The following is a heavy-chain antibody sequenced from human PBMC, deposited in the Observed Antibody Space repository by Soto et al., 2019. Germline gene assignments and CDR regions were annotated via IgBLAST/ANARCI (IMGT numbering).Heavy chain of an antibody. J-gene: IGHJ4*02. Sequence: PGGSLRLSCAASGFTFSSYYMHWVRQATGKGLEWVSAIGTAGDTYYPGSVKGRFTISRENAKKTLYLQMNSLRAEDTAVYYCVRVFDTYYFDLWGQGNMVTVSS. CDR3: VRVFDTYYFDL. V-gene: IGHV3-13*01. CDR2: IGTAGDT. D-gene: IGHD3-9*01. CDR1: GFTFSSYY.